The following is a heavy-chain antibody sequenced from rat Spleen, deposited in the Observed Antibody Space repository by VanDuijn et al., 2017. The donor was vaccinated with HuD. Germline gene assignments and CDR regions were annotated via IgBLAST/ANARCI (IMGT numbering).Heavy chain of an antibody. CDR1: GFTFSSFP. CDR2: ISTGGGVT. CDR3: ALRYYGYTYDWFAY. Sequence: EVQLVESGGGLVQPGRSLKLSCAASGFTFSSFPMAWVRQAPKKGLEWVASISTGGGVTYYRDSVKGRFTISRDNAKNTQYLQMDSLRSEDTATYYCALRYYGYTYDWFAYWGQGTLVTVSS. V-gene: IGHV5S13*01. J-gene: IGHJ3*01. D-gene: IGHD1-9*01.